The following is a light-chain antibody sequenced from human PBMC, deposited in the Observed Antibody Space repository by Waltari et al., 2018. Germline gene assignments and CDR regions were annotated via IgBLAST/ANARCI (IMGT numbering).Light chain of an antibody. J-gene: IGLJ2*01. Sequence: SYVLTQAPSVSVAPGQTARIACGVDTIGSKSVHGYQQKPGQAPVLVVNNDHDRPSGIPERFSGSNSGDTATLTISRVEAGDEADYYCQVWDRSSAHVLFGGGTKVTVL. V-gene: IGLV3-21*02. CDR3: QVWDRSSAHVL. CDR2: NDH. CDR1: TIGSKS.